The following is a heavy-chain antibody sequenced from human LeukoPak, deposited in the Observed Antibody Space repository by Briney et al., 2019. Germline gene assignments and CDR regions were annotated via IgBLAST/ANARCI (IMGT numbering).Heavy chain of an antibody. CDR3: ARNGLETIPYYFYYMDV. J-gene: IGHJ6*03. CDR2: IYYSGST. CDR1: GGSISSSSYY. D-gene: IGHD2-2*02. V-gene: IGHV4-39*07. Sequence: SETLSLTCTVSGGSISSSSYYWGWIRQPPGKGLEWIGTIYYSGSTYYNPSLKSRVTISVDTSKNQFSLKLSSVTAADTAVYYCARNGLETIPYYFYYMDVWGKGTTVTISS.